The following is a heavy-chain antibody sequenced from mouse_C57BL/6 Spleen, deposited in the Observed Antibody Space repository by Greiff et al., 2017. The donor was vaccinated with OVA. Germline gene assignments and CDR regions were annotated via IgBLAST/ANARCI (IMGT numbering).Heavy chain of an antibody. J-gene: IGHJ2*01. CDR1: GYSITSGYY. Sequence: VQLKESGPGLVKPSQSLSLTCSVTGYSITSGYYWNWIRQFPGNKLEWMGYISYDGSNNYNPSLKNRFSITRDTSTNQFCLKLNSVTTEDTATYYCARVPFYYGYDDGGFDYWGQGTTLTVSS. D-gene: IGHD2-2*01. CDR2: ISYDGSN. CDR3: ARVPFYYGYDDGGFDY. V-gene: IGHV3-6*01.